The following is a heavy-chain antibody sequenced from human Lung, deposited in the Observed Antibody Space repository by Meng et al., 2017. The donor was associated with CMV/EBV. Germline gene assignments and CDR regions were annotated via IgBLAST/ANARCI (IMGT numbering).Heavy chain of an antibody. CDR2: IYHSGST. CDR3: ASFPPPGKQWLVTDY. J-gene: IGHJ4*02. D-gene: IGHD6-19*01. Sequence: QVPLQGSGPGLVKPSGTLSLTCVFSGGSISSSNWWSWVRQPPGKGLEWIGEIYHSGSTNYNPSLKSRVTISVDKSKNQFSLKLSSVTAADTAVYYCASFPPPGKQWLVTDYWGQGTLVTVSS. CDR1: GGSISSSNW. V-gene: IGHV4-4*02.